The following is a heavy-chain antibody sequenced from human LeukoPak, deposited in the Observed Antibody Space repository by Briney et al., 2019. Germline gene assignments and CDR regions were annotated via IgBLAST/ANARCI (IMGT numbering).Heavy chain of an antibody. D-gene: IGHD3-9*01. CDR1: GGSISSSSYY. V-gene: IGHV4-39*01. CDR2: IYYSGST. J-gene: IGHJ4*02. CDR3: ARLGYDILTGRD. Sequence: PSETLSLTCTVSGGSISSSSYYWGWIRQPPGKGLEWIGSIYYSGSTYYNPSLKSRVTISVDTSKNQFSLKLSSVTAADTAVYYCARLGYDILTGRDWGQGTLVTVSS.